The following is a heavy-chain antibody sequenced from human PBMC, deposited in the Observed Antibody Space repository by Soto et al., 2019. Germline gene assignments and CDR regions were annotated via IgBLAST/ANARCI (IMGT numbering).Heavy chain of an antibody. D-gene: IGHD3-3*01. CDR1: GYTFTSYG. Sequence: ASVKVSCKASGYTFTSYGISWVRQAPGQGLEWMGWISAYNGNTNYAQKLQGRVTMTTDTSTSTAYMELRSLRSDDTAVYYCARDFKIFGVVTDFDYWGQGTLGTVSA. CDR3: ARDFKIFGVVTDFDY. V-gene: IGHV1-18*01. J-gene: IGHJ4*02. CDR2: ISAYNGNT.